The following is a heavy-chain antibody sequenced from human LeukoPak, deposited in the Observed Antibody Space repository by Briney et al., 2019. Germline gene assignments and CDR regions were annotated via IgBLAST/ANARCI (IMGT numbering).Heavy chain of an antibody. CDR2: IKRDGSEK. D-gene: IGHD4-17*01. J-gene: IGHJ3*02. CDR3: ARDGSATVHAFDI. CDR1: GFTFSSYW. Sequence: GGSLRLSCAASGFTFSSYWMSWVRQAPGKGLEWVANIKRDGSEKYYMDSVKGRFTISRDNAKNSLYLQMNSLRAEDTAVYYCARDGSATVHAFDIWGQGTMVTVSS. V-gene: IGHV3-7*01.